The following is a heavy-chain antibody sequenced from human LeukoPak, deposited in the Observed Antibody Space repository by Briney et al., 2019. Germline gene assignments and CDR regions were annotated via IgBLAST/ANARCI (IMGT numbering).Heavy chain of an antibody. CDR2: INSDGSTT. V-gene: IGHV3-74*01. CDR1: GFTFSSYW. D-gene: IGHD3-22*01. J-gene: IGHJ4*02. Sequence: SGGSLRLSCAASGFTFSSYWMHWVRQAPGEGLVWVSRINSDGSTTSYADSVKGRFTISRDNAKNTLYLQMNSLRAEDTALYYCAKDYYYDNSGAFDSWGQGTLVTVSS. CDR3: AKDYYYDNSGAFDS.